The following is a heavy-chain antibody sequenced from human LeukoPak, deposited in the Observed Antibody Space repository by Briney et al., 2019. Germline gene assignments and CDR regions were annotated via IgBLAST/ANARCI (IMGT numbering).Heavy chain of an antibody. Sequence: ASVKVSCKSSGYTFVGYYMHWVRQAPGQGLDWMGWINPNNGGTKYAQKFQGRVTMTRDTSISTVYMELSSLRPDDTAVYYCARVEGYCSAGSCGNWFDPWGQGTLVTVSS. D-gene: IGHD2-15*01. J-gene: IGHJ5*02. V-gene: IGHV1-2*02. CDR3: ARVEGYCSAGSCGNWFDP. CDR2: INPNNGGT. CDR1: GYTFVGYY.